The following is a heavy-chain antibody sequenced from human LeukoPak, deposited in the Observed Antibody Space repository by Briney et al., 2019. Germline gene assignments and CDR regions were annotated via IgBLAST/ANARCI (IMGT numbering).Heavy chain of an antibody. Sequence: GGSLRLSCAASGFTFSSYGMHWVRQTPGKGLEWVAVISYDESNKYYADSVKGRFTISRDNSKNTLYLQMNSLRAEDTAVYYCAKGGSCVDIWGQGTMVTVSS. CDR1: GFTFSSYG. J-gene: IGHJ3*02. CDR2: ISYDESNK. D-gene: IGHD1-26*01. V-gene: IGHV3-30*18. CDR3: AKGGSCVDI.